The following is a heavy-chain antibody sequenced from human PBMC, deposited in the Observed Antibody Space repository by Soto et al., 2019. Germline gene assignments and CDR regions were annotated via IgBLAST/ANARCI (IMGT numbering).Heavy chain of an antibody. CDR3: ARDQPPRRRYNWNYVEGAFDI. CDR1: GFTFSSYS. V-gene: IGHV3-21*01. CDR2: ISSSSSYI. J-gene: IGHJ3*02. Sequence: PGGSLRLSCAASGFTFSSYSMNWVRQAPGKGLEWVSSISSSSSYIYYADSVKGRFTISRDNAKNSLYLQMNSLRAEDTAVYYCARDQPPRRRYNWNYVEGAFDIWGQGTMVIVSS. D-gene: IGHD1-7*01.